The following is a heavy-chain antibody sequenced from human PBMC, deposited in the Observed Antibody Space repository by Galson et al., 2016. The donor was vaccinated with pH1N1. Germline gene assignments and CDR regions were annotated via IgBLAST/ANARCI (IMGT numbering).Heavy chain of an antibody. V-gene: IGHV1-46*01. Sequence: SVKVSCKASGYTFTNYYVHWVRQAPGQGLEWMGIINPSGGSARFAQKFQGRVTMTRDTSTNTVYMELSSLKSDDTAVYYCARAVQNCSGGSCYSFDRWGQGTLVIVPS. CDR1: GYTFTNYY. J-gene: IGHJ5*02. D-gene: IGHD2-15*01. CDR3: ARAVQNCSGGSCYSFDR. CDR2: INPSGGSA.